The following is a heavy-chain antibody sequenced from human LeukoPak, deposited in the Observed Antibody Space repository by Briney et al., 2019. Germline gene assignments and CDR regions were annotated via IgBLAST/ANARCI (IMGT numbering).Heavy chain of an antibody. Sequence: ASVKVSCKASGYTFTGYYMHWVRQAPGQGLEWMGWINPNSGGTNHAQKFQGWVTMTRDTSISTAYMELSRLRSDDTAVYYCARASTVTTIVDYWGQGTLVTVSS. D-gene: IGHD4-17*01. CDR1: GYTFTGYY. J-gene: IGHJ4*02. V-gene: IGHV1-2*04. CDR2: INPNSGGT. CDR3: ARASTVTTIVDY.